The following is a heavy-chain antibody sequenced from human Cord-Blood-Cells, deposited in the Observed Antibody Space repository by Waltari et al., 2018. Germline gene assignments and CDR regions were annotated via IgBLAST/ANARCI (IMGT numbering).Heavy chain of an antibody. CDR3: ARIYYGSGSYYDAFDI. CDR2: INPNSGGT. D-gene: IGHD3-10*01. CDR1: GYTFTGYY. Sequence: QVQLVQSGAEVKKPGASVKVTCKASGYTFTGYYLHWVGQAPGQGLECMGWINPNSGGTNYAQKFQGRVTMTRDTSISTAYMELSRLRSDDTAVYYCARIYYGSGSYYDAFDIWGQGTMVTVSS. J-gene: IGHJ3*02. V-gene: IGHV1-2*02.